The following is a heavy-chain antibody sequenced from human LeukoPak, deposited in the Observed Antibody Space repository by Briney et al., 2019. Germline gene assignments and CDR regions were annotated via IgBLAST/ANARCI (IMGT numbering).Heavy chain of an antibody. J-gene: IGHJ4*02. CDR1: GYTFTGYY. D-gene: IGHD6-19*01. Sequence: ASVKVSCKASGYTFTGYYMHWVRQAPGQGLEWMGWINPNSGGTNYAQKFQGWVTMTRDTSISTAYMELSRLRSDDTAVYCCARGPTGYSSGWALYYFDYWGQGTLVTVSS. CDR3: ARGPTGYSSGWALYYFDY. CDR2: INPNSGGT. V-gene: IGHV1-2*04.